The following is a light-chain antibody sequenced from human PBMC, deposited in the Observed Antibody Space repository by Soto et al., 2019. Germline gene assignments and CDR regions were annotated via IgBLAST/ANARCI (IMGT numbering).Light chain of an antibody. Sequence: DIQMTQSPSTLSASIGDRVTITCRASQSIKNWLAWYQQKPGKAPKLLIYKASNLKDGVPSRFSGSGSGTEFTLTISCLQPDDYRTYYCQQYKSLSEVTFGGETRVEVK. CDR3: QQYKSLSEVT. CDR2: KAS. V-gene: IGKV1-5*03. CDR1: QSIKNW. J-gene: IGKJ4*01.